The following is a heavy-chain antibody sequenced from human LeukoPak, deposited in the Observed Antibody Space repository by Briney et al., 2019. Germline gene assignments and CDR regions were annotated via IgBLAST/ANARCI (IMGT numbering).Heavy chain of an antibody. Sequence: SETLSLTCTVSGGSISSSSYYWGWIRQPPGKGLEWIGSIYYSGSTYYNPSLKSRVTISVDTSKNQFSLKLSSVTAADTAVYYCARAGGYYYWGQGTLVTVSS. D-gene: IGHD3-10*01. J-gene: IGHJ4*02. V-gene: IGHV4-39*07. CDR2: IYYSGST. CDR3: ARAGGYYY. CDR1: GGSISSSSYY.